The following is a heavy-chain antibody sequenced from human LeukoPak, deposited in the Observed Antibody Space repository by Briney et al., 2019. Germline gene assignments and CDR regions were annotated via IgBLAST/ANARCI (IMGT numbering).Heavy chain of an antibody. CDR3: ARDRGRSGRYYYHDAFHI. Sequence: ASVKVSCKAAGYTFTSYGVSWVRQAPGQGLEWMGWISAYNGNTNYAQKLQGRVTMTTDTSTSTAYMELRSLRSDDTAVYYCARDRGRSGRYYYHDAFHIWGQGTMVTVSS. CDR2: ISAYNGNT. J-gene: IGHJ3*02. V-gene: IGHV1-18*01. D-gene: IGHD1-26*01. CDR1: GYTFTSYG.